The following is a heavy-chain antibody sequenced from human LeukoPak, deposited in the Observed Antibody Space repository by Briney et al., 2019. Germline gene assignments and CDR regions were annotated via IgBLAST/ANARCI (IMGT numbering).Heavy chain of an antibody. V-gene: IGHV3-30*14. Sequence: GGSLRLSCAASGFTFSSYAMHWVRQPPGKGLEWLAVISYDGSNKFYADSVKGRFTVSGDNSKNTLYLQMKSLRAEDTAVYYCARGGESPSAFDYWGQGTLVTVSS. J-gene: IGHJ4*02. CDR1: GFTFSSYA. D-gene: IGHD3-10*01. CDR3: ARGGESPSAFDY. CDR2: ISYDGSNK.